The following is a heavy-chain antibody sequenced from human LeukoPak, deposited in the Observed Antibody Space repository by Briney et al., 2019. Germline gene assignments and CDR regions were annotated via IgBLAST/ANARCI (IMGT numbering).Heavy chain of an antibody. CDR2: IYYSGST. V-gene: IGHV4-39*07. CDR1: GGSISSSSYY. CDR3: AREQSLVPHERDSDY. J-gene: IGHJ4*02. Sequence: PSETLSLTCTVSGGSISSSSYYWGWIRQPPGKGLEWIGSIYYSGSTYYNPSLKSRVTISVDTSKNQFSLKLSSVTAADTAVYYCAREQSLVPHERDSDYWGQGTLVTVSS. D-gene: IGHD6-19*01.